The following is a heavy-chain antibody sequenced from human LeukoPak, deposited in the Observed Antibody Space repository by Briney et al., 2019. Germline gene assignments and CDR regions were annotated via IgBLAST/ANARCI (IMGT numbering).Heavy chain of an antibody. CDR1: GGSISSSSYY. CDR2: INHSGST. J-gene: IGHJ4*02. CDR3: AGEEYGSGSYYNGKYYFDY. Sequence: SETLSLTCTVSGGSISSSSYYWGWIRQPPGKGLEWIGEINHSGSTNYNPSLKSRVTISVDTSKNQFSLKLSSVTAADTAVYYCAGEEYGSGSYYNGKYYFDYWGQGTLVTVSS. D-gene: IGHD3-10*01. V-gene: IGHV4-39*07.